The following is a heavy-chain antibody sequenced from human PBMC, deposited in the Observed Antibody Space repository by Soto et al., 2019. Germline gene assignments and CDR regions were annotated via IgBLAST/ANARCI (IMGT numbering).Heavy chain of an antibody. V-gene: IGHV1-69*04. Sequence: SVKVSCKASGYTFTSSGISWVRQAPGQGLEWVGTFIPIVGMAKYGQNFQGRVTISADQSTNTLFMELRSLSYEDTAMYYCANGHDNYSYYGMDVWGQGTTVTVSS. CDR3: ANGHDNYSYYGMDV. J-gene: IGHJ6*02. CDR2: FIPIVGMA. CDR1: GYTFTSSG. D-gene: IGHD1-1*01.